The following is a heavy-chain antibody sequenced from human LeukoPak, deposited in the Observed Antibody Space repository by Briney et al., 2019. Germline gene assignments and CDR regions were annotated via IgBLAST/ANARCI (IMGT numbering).Heavy chain of an antibody. CDR2: FWFDGINK. D-gene: IGHD2-15*01. CDR3: ARGPDCSGGGCYFDGDGYYFDY. Sequence: PGGSLRLSCAASGFTFSTYGMHWVRQAPGKGLEWVAVFWFDGINKYYADSVKGRFTISRDNSKNTLYLQMNSLRAEDTAVYYCARGPDCSGGGCYFDGDGYYFDYWGQGTLVTASS. CDR1: GFTFSTYG. J-gene: IGHJ4*02. V-gene: IGHV3-33*01.